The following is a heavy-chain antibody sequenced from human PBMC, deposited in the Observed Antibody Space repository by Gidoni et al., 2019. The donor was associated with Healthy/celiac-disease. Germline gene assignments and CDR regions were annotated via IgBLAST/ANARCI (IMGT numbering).Heavy chain of an antibody. D-gene: IGHD1-26*01. V-gene: IGHV1-2*06. Sequence: KASGYTFTGYYMHWVRQAPGQGLEWMGRINPNSGGTNYAQKFQGRVTMTRDTSISTAYMELSRLRSDDTAVYYCARPWYSGSHRDWGQGTLVTVSS. CDR1: GYTFTGYY. CDR3: ARPWYSGSHRD. J-gene: IGHJ1*01. CDR2: INPNSGGT.